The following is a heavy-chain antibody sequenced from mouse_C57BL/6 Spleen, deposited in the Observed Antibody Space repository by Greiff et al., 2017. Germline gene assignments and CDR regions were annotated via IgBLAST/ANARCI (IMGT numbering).Heavy chain of an antibody. CDR2: IDPSDSYT. CDR1: GYTFTSYW. J-gene: IGHJ2*01. D-gene: IGHD1-1*01. CDR3: ARAGTTVVEDPYFDY. Sequence: QVQLQQPGAELVRPGTSVKLSCKASGYTFTSYWMHWVKQRPGQGLEWIGVIDPSDSYTNYNQKFKGKATLTVDTSSSTAYMQLSSLTSEDSAVYDCARAGTTVVEDPYFDYWGQGTTLTVSS. V-gene: IGHV1-59*01.